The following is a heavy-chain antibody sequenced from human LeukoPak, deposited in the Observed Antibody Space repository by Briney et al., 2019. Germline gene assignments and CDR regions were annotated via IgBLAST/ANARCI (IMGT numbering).Heavy chain of an antibody. Sequence: ASVKVSCKASGYTFTTYDINWVRQAPGQGLEWMGWISAYNGNTNHAQKLQGRVTMTTDTSTSTAYMELRSLRSDDTAVYYCARERNYGKYYFDYWGQGTLVTVSS. CDR2: ISAYNGNT. J-gene: IGHJ4*02. V-gene: IGHV1-18*01. D-gene: IGHD4-11*01. CDR1: GYTFTTYD. CDR3: ARERNYGKYYFDY.